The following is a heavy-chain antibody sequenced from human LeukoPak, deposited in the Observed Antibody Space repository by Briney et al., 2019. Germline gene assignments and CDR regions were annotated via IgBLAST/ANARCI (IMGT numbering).Heavy chain of an antibody. D-gene: IGHD3-22*01. V-gene: IGHV5-51*01. J-gene: IGHJ6*02. CDR3: ARHQEVYDSSGYYYYYYGMDV. CDR2: IYPGDSDT. Sequence: GESLKISCKGSGYSFTSYWIGWVRQMPGKGLEWMGIIYPGDSDTRYSPSFQGQVTISADKSISTAYLQWSSLKASDTHMYYCARHQEVYDSSGYYYYYYGMDVWGQGTTVTVSS. CDR1: GYSFTSYW.